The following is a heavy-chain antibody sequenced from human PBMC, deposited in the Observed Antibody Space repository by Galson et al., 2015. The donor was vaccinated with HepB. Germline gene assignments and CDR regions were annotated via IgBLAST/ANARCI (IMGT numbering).Heavy chain of an antibody. Sequence: SVKVSCKASGYTFTSYYMHWVRQAPGQGLEWMGIINPSGGSTSYAQKFQGRVTMTRDTSTSTVYMELSSLRSEDTAVYYCARALGYCSSTSCYTPRGAFDIWGQGTMVTVSS. J-gene: IGHJ3*02. V-gene: IGHV1-46*01. CDR3: ARALGYCSSTSCYTPRGAFDI. CDR2: INPSGGST. CDR1: GYTFTSYY. D-gene: IGHD2-2*02.